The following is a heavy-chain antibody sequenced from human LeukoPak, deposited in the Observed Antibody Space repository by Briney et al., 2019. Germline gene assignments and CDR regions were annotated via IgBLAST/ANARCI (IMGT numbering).Heavy chain of an antibody. J-gene: IGHJ6*02. CDR1: GGSISSYY. V-gene: IGHV4-59*01. CDR2: IYYSGST. Sequence: ETLSLTCTVSGGSISSYYWSWIRQPPGKGLEWIGYIYYSGSTNYNPSLKSRVTISVDTSKNQFSLKLSSVTAADTAVYYCARSYYYDSSGYYYYYYGMDVWGQGTTVTVSS. D-gene: IGHD3-22*01. CDR3: ARSYYYDSSGYYYYYYGMDV.